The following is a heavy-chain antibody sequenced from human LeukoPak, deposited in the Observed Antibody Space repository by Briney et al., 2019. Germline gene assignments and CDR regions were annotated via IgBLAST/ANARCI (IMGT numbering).Heavy chain of an antibody. D-gene: IGHD6-19*01. V-gene: IGHV1-18*01. Sequence: GASVKVSCKASGYTFTSYGISWVRQAPGQGLEWMGWISAYNGNTNYAQKLQGRVTMTTDTSTSTAYMELRSLRSDDTAVYYCARGGWQCLVRGLEGDYFDYWGQGTLVTVSS. CDR2: ISAYNGNT. CDR1: GYTFTSYG. J-gene: IGHJ4*02. CDR3: ARGGWQCLVRGLEGDYFDY.